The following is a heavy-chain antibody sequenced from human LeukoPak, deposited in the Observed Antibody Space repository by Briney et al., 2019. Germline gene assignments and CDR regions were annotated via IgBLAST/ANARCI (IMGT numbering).Heavy chain of an antibody. CDR1: GFTFSDHH. Sequence: PGGSLRLSCAASGFTFSDHHMDWVRQAPGKGLEGVGRIRKKANSYTTEYVASVKGRFTVSRDDSQNSLYLQMNSLRAEDTAVYYCAKPNDFWSGWPPYYYYYMDVWGKGTTVTVSS. D-gene: IGHD3-3*01. J-gene: IGHJ6*03. CDR3: AKPNDFWSGWPPYYYYYMDV. V-gene: IGHV3-72*01. CDR2: IRKKANSYTT.